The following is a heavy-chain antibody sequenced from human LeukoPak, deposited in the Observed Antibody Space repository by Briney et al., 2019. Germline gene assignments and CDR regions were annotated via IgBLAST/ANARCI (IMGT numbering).Heavy chain of an antibody. V-gene: IGHV4-34*01. CDR1: GGSFSGYY. CDR2: INHSGST. CDR3: ARGLMLYYYYGMDV. D-gene: IGHD2-8*01. Sequence: SETLSLTCAVYGGSFSGYYWSWIRQPPGKGLEWIGEINHSGSTNYNPSLKSRVTISVDTSKNQSSLKLSSVTAADTAVYYCARGLMLYYYYGMDVWGQGTTVTVSS. J-gene: IGHJ6*02.